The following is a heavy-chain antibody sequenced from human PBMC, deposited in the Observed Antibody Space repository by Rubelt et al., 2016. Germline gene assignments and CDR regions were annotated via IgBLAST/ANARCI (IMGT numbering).Heavy chain of an antibody. V-gene: IGHV3-11*05. J-gene: IGHJ4*02. CDR2: ISDSGTYT. D-gene: IGHD5-24*01. CDR3: ARGDGHTPTFDY. Sequence: GGGLVKPGGSLRLSCAAYGFTFSDYYMSWIRQAPGMGLEWVAYISDSGTYTKYADSVKGRFAISRDYVKNSLYLQMGGLRAEETAVYYCARGDGHTPTFDYWGQGTLVTVSS. CDR1: GFTFSDYY.